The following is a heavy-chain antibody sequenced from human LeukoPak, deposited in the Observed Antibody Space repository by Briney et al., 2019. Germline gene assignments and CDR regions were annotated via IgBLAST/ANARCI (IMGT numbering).Heavy chain of an antibody. CDR2: ISYDGSNK. D-gene: IGHD6-13*01. V-gene: IGHV3-30*18. CDR3: AKDWAAAGTVYYYYYYGMDV. Sequence: GRSLRLSCAASGFTFSSYGMHWVRQAPGKGLEWVAVISYDGSNKYYADSVKGRFTISRDNSKNTLYLQMNSLRAEDTAVYYCAKDWAAAGTVYYYYYYGMDVWGQGTTVTVSS. J-gene: IGHJ6*02. CDR1: GFTFSSYG.